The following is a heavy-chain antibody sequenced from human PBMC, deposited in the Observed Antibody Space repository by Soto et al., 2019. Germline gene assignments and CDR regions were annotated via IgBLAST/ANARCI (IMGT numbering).Heavy chain of an antibody. Sequence: PGGSLRLSCAVSGFTFSSYAMSWVRQAPGKGLEWDSAISGSGGSTYYADSVKGRFTISRDNSKNTLYLQMNSLRAEDTAVYYCAKAPPWPCSGGSCYVLHFDYWGQGTLVTVSS. V-gene: IGHV3-23*01. D-gene: IGHD2-15*01. J-gene: IGHJ4*02. CDR2: ISGSGGST. CDR1: GFTFSSYA. CDR3: AKAPPWPCSGGSCYVLHFDY.